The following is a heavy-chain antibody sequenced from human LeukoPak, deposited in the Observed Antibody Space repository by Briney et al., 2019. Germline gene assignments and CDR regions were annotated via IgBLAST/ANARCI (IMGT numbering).Heavy chain of an antibody. J-gene: IGHJ6*03. CDR1: GYTFTSYD. CDR2: INPNSGGT. D-gene: IGHD2-2*01. Sequence: ASVKVSCKASGYTFTSYDINWVRQATGQGLEWMGWINPNSGGTNYAQKFQGRVTMTRDTSISTAYMELSRLRSDDTAVYYCARKSLGYCSSTSCYGNMDVWGKGTTVTVSS. CDR3: ARKSLGYCSSTSCYGNMDV. V-gene: IGHV1-2*02.